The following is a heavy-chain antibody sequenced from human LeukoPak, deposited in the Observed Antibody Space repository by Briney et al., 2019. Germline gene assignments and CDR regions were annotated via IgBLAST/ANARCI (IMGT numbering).Heavy chain of an antibody. Sequence: GGSLRLSCAASGFTFSSYWMSWVRQAPGKGLEWVSGISGSGDNTYYADSVKGRFTISRDNSKNTLYVQVNSLGTEDTAAYYCAKGSYYDSSGSFYFDYWGQGTLVTVSS. CDR3: AKGSYYDSSGSFYFDY. D-gene: IGHD3-22*01. CDR2: ISGSGDNT. CDR1: GFTFSSYW. J-gene: IGHJ4*02. V-gene: IGHV3-23*01.